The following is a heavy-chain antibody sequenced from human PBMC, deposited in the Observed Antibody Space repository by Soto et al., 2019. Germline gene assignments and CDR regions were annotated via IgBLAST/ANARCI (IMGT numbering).Heavy chain of an antibody. D-gene: IGHD3-9*01. CDR1: GGSICSYY. V-gene: IGHV4-59*08. CDR3: ARQGFYDILTGSENAFDI. J-gene: IGHJ3*02. CDR2: IYYSGST. Sequence: PSETPSLTCTVCGGSICSYYWSWIRQHPGKGLEWIGYIYYSGSTNYNPSLKSRVTISVDTSKNQFSLKLSSVTAADTAVYYCARQGFYDILTGSENAFDIWGQGTMVTVSS.